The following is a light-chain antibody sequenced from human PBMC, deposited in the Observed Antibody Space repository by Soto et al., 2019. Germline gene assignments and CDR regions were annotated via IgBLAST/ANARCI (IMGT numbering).Light chain of an antibody. CDR1: SSNIGAGYD. V-gene: IGLV1-40*01. CDR3: QSYDTRLSGSV. Sequence: QSVLTQPPSASGTPGQRVTISCSGSSSNIGAGYDVIWYQQFPGTAPKLLIFGNNSRSSGVPDRFSGSKSGTSAALAVAGLQAEDEADYHCQSYDTRLSGSVFGGGTKVTVL. J-gene: IGLJ3*02. CDR2: GNN.